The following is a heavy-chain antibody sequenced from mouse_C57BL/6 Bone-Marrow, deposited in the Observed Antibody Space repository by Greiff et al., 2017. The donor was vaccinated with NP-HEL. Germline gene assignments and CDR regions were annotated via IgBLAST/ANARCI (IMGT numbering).Heavy chain of an antibody. CDR1: GYTFTDYY. CDR2: INPNNGGT. Sequence: EVQLQQSGPELVKPGASVKISCKASGYTFTDYYMNWVKQSHGKSLEWIGDINPNNGGTSYNQKFKGKATLTVAKSSSTAYMELRSLTSEDSAVYYCARWCPVDYWGQGTTLTVSS. J-gene: IGHJ2*01. V-gene: IGHV1-26*01. CDR3: ARWCPVDY. D-gene: IGHD1-1*02.